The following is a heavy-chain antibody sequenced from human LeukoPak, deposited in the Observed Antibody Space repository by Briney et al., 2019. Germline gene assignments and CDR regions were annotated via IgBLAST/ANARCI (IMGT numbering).Heavy chain of an antibody. V-gene: IGHV3-53*01. CDR2: IYSGGST. Sequence: PGGSLRLSCAASGFTVSSKYMIWVRQAPGKGLEWVSVIYSGGSTYYADSVKGRFTISRDNSKNTLYLQMNSLRAEDTAVYYCARGRGSEIFDYWGQGTLVTVSS. D-gene: IGHD5-24*01. J-gene: IGHJ4*02. CDR3: ARGRGSEIFDY. CDR1: GFTVSSKY.